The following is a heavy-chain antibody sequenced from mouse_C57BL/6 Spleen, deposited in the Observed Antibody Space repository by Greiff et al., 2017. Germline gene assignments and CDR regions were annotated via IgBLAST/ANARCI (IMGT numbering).Heavy chain of an antibody. V-gene: IGHV1-81*01. CDR3: ARDGDYFYAMDY. J-gene: IGHJ4*01. Sequence: VQLVESGAELARPGASVKLSCKASGYTFTSYGISWVKQRTGQGLEWIGEIYPRSGNTYYNEKFKGKATLTADKSSSTAYMELRSLTSEDSAVYFCARDGDYFYAMDYWGQGTSVTVSS. D-gene: IGHD1-1*01. CDR2: IYPRSGNT. CDR1: GYTFTSYG.